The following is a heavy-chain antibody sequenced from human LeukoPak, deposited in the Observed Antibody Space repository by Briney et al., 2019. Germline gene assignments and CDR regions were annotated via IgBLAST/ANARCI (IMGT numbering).Heavy chain of an antibody. CDR3: ARNRNYYGSGDYFDY. CDR1: GGSISSSSYY. J-gene: IGHJ4*02. V-gene: IGHV4-39*07. Sequence: SETLSLTCTVSGGSISSSSYYWGWIRQPPGKGLEWIGSIYYSGSTYYNPSLKSRVTISVDTSKNQFSLKLSSVTAADTAVYYCARNRNYYGSGDYFDYWGQGTLVTVSS. D-gene: IGHD3-10*01. CDR2: IYYSGST.